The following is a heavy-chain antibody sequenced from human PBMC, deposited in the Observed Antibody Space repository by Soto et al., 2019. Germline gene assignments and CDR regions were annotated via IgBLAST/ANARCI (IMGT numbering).Heavy chain of an antibody. V-gene: IGHV3-23*01. CDR2: ISGSGTTA. CDR1: GFIFSSYA. CDR3: AKTTDGWFSAFEI. Sequence: GGSLRLSCAASGFIFSSYAMSWVRQAPWKGLEWVSAISGSGTTAYYADSVKGRFTFSRDNSKSTMYLQISSLRAEDTAVYYCAKTTDGWFSAFEIWGQGTMVTVSS. J-gene: IGHJ3*02. D-gene: IGHD6-19*01.